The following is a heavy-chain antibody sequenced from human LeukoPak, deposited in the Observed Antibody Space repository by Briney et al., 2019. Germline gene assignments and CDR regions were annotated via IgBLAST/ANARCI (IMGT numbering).Heavy chain of an antibody. CDR1: SGSISGYY. Sequence: SETLSLTCTVSSGSISGYYWSWIRQPPGKGLEWVGYISYSGSTNYNPSLKSRVTISVDTSKNQFSLKLSSVTAADTAVYYCARAQGDAFDIWGQGTMVTVSS. CDR2: ISYSGST. J-gene: IGHJ3*02. CDR3: ARAQGDAFDI. V-gene: IGHV4-59*01.